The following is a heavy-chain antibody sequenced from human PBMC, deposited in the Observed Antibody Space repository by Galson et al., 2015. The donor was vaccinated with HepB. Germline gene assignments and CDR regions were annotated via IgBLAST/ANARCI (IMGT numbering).Heavy chain of an antibody. J-gene: IGHJ4*02. V-gene: IGHV3-21*01. D-gene: IGHD5-18*01. Sequence: SLRLSCAASGFTFSSYSMNWVRQAPGKGLEWVSSISSSSSYVYYADSVKGRFTISRDNSKNTLYLQMNSLRAEDTAVYYCARIYADTAMVTSPENLFGGGFDYWGQGTLVTVSS. CDR3: ARIYADTAMVTSPENLFGGGFDY. CDR1: GFTFSSYS. CDR2: ISSSSSYV.